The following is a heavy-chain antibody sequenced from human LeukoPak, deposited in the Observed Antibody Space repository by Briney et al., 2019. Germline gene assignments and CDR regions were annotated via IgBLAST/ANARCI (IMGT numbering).Heavy chain of an antibody. CDR3: AKGDGSSYCSSTSCSNYYYFDY. CDR1: EFTFSSYS. D-gene: IGHD2-2*01. V-gene: IGHV3-23*01. Sequence: GGSLRLSCAASEFTFSSYSMNWVRQAPGKGLEWVSAISGSGGSTYYADSVKGRFTISRDNSKNTLYLQMNSLRAEDTAVYYCAKGDGSSYCSSTSCSNYYYFDYWGQGTLVTVSS. J-gene: IGHJ4*02. CDR2: ISGSGGST.